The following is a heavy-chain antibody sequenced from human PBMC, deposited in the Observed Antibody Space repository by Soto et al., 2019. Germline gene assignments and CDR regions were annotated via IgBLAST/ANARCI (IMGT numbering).Heavy chain of an antibody. D-gene: IGHD1-26*01. J-gene: IGHJ5*01. CDR3: ARMGGSFLDS. CDR2: IIPIFGAT. Sequence: QVQLVQSGAEVKKPGSSVKVSCKASGGTFSSYAITWVRQAPGQGLDWMGEIIPIFGATNFAQKFQGRVTITADKSTTTASMELSSLTSEDTAVYYCARMGGSFLDSWGQGTLVTVSS. V-gene: IGHV1-69*06. CDR1: GGTFSSYA.